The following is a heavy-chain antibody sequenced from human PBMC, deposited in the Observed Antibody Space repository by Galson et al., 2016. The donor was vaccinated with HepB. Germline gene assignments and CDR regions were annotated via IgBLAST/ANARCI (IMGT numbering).Heavy chain of an antibody. D-gene: IGHD5-18*01. J-gene: IGHJ4*02. CDR1: GFPFSSYW. V-gene: IGHV3-7*01. CDR2: IKQDGSGI. CDR3: ARAGSSYGILDY. Sequence: SLRLSCAASGFPFSSYWMSWVRQAPGKGLEWVANIKQDGSGIYYVDSVKGRFTISRDNAKNSLYLQMNSLRAEDTAGYYCARAGSSYGILDYWGQGTLVTVSS.